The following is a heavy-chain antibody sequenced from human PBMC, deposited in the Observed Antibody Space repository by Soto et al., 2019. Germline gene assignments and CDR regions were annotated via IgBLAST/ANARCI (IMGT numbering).Heavy chain of an antibody. CDR1: GFTFSSYA. V-gene: IGHV3-23*01. D-gene: IGHD4-4*01. CDR2: ISGSGGST. J-gene: IGHJ5*02. Sequence: GGSLRLSCAASGFTFSSYAMSWVRQAPGKGLEWVSAISGSGGSTYYADSVKGRLTISRDNSKNTLYLQMNSLRAEDTAVYYCAKGYSRVPSNWFDPWGQGTLVTVSS. CDR3: AKGYSRVPSNWFDP.